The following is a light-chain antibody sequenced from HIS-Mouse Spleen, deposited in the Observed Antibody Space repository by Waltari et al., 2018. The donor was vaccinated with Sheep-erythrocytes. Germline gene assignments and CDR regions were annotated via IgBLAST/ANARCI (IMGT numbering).Light chain of an antibody. CDR1: KLGDKD. CDR2: QDS. J-gene: IGLJ2*01. Sequence: SYELTQPPSVSVSPGQTASITCSGDKLGDKDACRYQQKPGQSPVLVIYQDSKRPSGIPERFSGSNSGNTATLTISGTQAMDEADYYCQAWDSSTEVFGGGTKLTVL. CDR3: QAWDSSTEV. V-gene: IGLV3-1*01.